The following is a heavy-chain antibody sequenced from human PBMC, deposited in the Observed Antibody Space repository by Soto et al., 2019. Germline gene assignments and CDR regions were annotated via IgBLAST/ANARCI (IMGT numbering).Heavy chain of an antibody. CDR2: ISSSGDDI. CDR3: AGAEYRYGYCLDY. J-gene: IGHJ4*02. CDR1: GFTFSSDS. V-gene: IGHV3-21*01. Sequence: EAQLVESGGGLVKPGGSLRLSRAGSGFTFSSDSMNWVRQAPGKGLEWVSSISSSGDDIHYADSVKGRCTISRDNANKLLYLQMNSLRAEDTAVYYCAGAEYRYGYCLDYWGQGTLVTVSS. D-gene: IGHD5-18*01.